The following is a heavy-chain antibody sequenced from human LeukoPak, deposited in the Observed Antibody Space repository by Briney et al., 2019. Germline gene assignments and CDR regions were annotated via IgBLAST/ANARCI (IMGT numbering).Heavy chain of an antibody. J-gene: IGHJ6*02. CDR2: LNPSGGSS. D-gene: IGHD5-24*01. CDR3: ASVYKHGMDV. CDR1: GYTVTSYY. V-gene: IGHV1-46*01. Sequence: ASVKVSCKASGYTVTSYYMHWVRQARGQGLEWMATLNPSGGSSNYAQKFQGRATLTRATSTGTVYMELSSLRSEDTAVYYCASVYKHGMDVWGQGTTVIVSS.